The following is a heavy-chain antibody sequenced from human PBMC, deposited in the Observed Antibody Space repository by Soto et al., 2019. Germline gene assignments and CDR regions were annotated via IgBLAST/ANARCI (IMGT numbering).Heavy chain of an antibody. CDR3: AKDGTRAVGMDV. V-gene: IGHV3-23*01. CDR1: GFPFSSYA. J-gene: IGHJ6*02. Sequence: PGGSLRLSCAASGFPFSSYAMSWVRQAPGKGLEWVSAISGSGGSTYYADSVKGRFTISRDNSKNTLYLQMNSLRAEDTAVYYCAKDGTRAVGMDVWGQGTTVTVSS. D-gene: IGHD1-26*01. CDR2: ISGSGGST.